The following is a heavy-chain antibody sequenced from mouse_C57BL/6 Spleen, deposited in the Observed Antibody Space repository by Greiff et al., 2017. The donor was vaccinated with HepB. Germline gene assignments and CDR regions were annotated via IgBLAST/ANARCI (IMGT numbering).Heavy chain of an antibody. D-gene: IGHD3-3*01. J-gene: IGHJ3*01. Sequence: VQLQQSGAELVKPGASVKLSCKASGYTFTSYWMQWVKQRPGQGLAWIGEIDPSDSYTNYNQKFKGKATLTVDTSSSTAYMQLSSLTSEDSAVYDCARWGDPRFAYWGQGTLVTVSA. V-gene: IGHV1-50*01. CDR1: GYTFTSYW. CDR2: IDPSDSYT. CDR3: ARWGDPRFAY.